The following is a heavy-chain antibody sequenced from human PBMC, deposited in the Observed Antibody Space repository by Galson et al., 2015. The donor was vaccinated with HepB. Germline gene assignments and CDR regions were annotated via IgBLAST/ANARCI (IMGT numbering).Heavy chain of an antibody. D-gene: IGHD1-26*01. Sequence: SLRLSCAASGFPFSGYKMHWVRQAPGKGLEWVAVISCDGAKINYADSVKGRFTISRDNSKNTLYLQMNSLRAEDTAVYYCASIGRYQALGAYYYYMDVWGKGTTVTVSS. J-gene: IGHJ6*03. CDR3: ASIGRYQALGAYYYYMDV. V-gene: IGHV3-30-3*01. CDR1: GFPFSGYK. CDR2: ISCDGAKI.